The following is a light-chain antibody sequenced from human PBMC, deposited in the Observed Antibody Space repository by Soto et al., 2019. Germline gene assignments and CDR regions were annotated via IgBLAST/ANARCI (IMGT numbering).Light chain of an antibody. CDR1: SSNIGAGFD. CDR2: GNN. V-gene: IGLV1-40*01. Sequence: QSALTQPPSVSGAPGQRVSISCTGSSSNIGAGFDVHWYQQLPGTAPKLLIYGNNNRPSGVPDRFSGSKSGTSASLAITGLQTEDEAHYYCQSYDKSLSGFVLFGGGTKLTVL. J-gene: IGLJ2*01. CDR3: QSYDKSLSGFVL.